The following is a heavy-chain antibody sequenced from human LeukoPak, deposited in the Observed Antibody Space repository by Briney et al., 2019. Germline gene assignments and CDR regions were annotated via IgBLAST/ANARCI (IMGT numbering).Heavy chain of an antibody. CDR3: TSLEMATIHPFDY. V-gene: IGHV3-73*01. CDR1: GFTFSGSA. Sequence: GGSLRLSCAASGFTFSGSAMHWVRQATGKGLEWDGRIRSKANSYATAYAASVKGRFTISRDDSKNTAYLQMNSLKTEDTAVYYRTSLEMATIHPFDYWGQGTLVTVSS. CDR2: IRSKANSYAT. D-gene: IGHD5-24*01. J-gene: IGHJ4*02.